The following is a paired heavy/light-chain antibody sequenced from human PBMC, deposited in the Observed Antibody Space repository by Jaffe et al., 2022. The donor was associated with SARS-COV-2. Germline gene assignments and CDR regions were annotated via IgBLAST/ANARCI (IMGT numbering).Light chain of an antibody. V-gene: IGKV3-20*01. CDR1: QSVGSSY. J-gene: IGKJ2*01. CDR3: HQYYRSPYT. CDR2: GTS. Sequence: EIVLTQSPGSLSLSPGERATLSCRASQSVGSSYLAWYQQKRGQAPRLLIYGTSSRATGIPDKFSGSGSGTDFTLSISRLEPEDFAAYFCHQYYRSPYTFGQGTKLEIK.
Heavy chain of an antibody. CDR1: GGSISDYF. V-gene: IGHV4-59*01. CDR3: ARDFKQWPLYGMDV. J-gene: IGHJ6*02. CDR2: ISYSGNT. D-gene: IGHD6-19*01. Sequence: QVQLRESGPGLVKPSETLSLTCTVSGGSISDYFWSWIRQPPGKGLEWIGYISYSGNTNYNPSLQSRVTISVDTSKNQFSLKLSSVTAADTAIYYCARDFKQWPLYGMDVWGQGTTVTVSS.